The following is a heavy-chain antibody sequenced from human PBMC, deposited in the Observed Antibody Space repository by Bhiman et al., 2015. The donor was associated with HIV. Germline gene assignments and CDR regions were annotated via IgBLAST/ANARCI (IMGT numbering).Heavy chain of an antibody. J-gene: IGHJ4*02. V-gene: IGHV3-21*01. Sequence: VRLVESGGRVVQPGGSLRLSCVASGFTFSSYGIHWVRQAPGKGLEWVSSISSSSSYIYYADSVKGRFTISRDNAKNSLYLQVNSLRAEDTAVYYCAREFTGYSSSNFDYWGQGTLVTVSS. CDR1: GFTFSSYG. D-gene: IGHD6-13*01. CDR2: ISSSSSYI. CDR3: AREFTGYSSSNFDY.